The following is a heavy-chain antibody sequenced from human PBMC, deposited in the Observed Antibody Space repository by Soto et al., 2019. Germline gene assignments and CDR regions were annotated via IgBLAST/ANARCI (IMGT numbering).Heavy chain of an antibody. CDR1: GGTFSSYT. CDR3: ASLSDYGAFDI. J-gene: IGHJ3*02. Sequence: SVKLSCKDCGGTFSSYTISWVRQAPGQGLEWMGRIIPILGIANYAQKFQGRVTITADKSTSTAYMELSSLRSEDTAVYYCASLSDYGAFDIWGQGTMVTVSS. CDR2: IIPILGIA. V-gene: IGHV1-69*02. D-gene: IGHD4-17*01.